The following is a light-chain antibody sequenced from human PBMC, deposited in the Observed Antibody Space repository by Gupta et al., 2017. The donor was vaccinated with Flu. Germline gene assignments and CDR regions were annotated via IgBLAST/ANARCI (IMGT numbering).Light chain of an antibody. CDR2: GAS. V-gene: IGKV3-15*01. CDR1: QSVSSN. J-gene: IGKJ1*01. CDR3: QQYNNWPRT. Sequence: EIVITQSPASLPVPPGERATLSCRASQSVSSNLAWYQQKPGQAPRLLIYGASTRATGIPARFSGSGSGTEFTLSISSLQSEDFAVYYCQQYNNWPRTFGQGTKVEIK.